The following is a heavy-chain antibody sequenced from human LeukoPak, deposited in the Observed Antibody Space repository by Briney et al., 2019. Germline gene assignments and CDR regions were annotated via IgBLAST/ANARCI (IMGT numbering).Heavy chain of an antibody. V-gene: IGHV3-30*02. CDR2: IRYDGGNQ. CDR3: AKDRNGVYGGNSFLDY. J-gene: IGHJ4*02. Sequence: GGSLRLSCAASGFTFSSYGMHWVRQTPGKGLECVAFIRYDGGNQYYTDSVKGRFTISRDNSKNTIYLQMNSLRAEGTAVYYCAKDRNGVYGGNSFLDYWGQGILVTVSS. CDR1: GFTFSSYG. D-gene: IGHD4-23*01.